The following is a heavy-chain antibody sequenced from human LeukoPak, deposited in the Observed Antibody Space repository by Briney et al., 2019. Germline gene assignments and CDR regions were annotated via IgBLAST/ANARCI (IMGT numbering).Heavy chain of an antibody. CDR2: IIPILGIA. J-gene: IGHJ3*02. D-gene: IGHD2-21*01. CDR1: GGTFSSYT. V-gene: IGHV1-69*02. CDR3: ARGIRSSFAFDI. Sequence: GASVKLSCKASGGTFSSYTISWVRRAPGQGLEWMGRIIPILGIANYAQKFQGRVTITADKSTSTAYMELSSLRSEDTAVYYCARGIRSSFAFDIWGQGTMVTVSS.